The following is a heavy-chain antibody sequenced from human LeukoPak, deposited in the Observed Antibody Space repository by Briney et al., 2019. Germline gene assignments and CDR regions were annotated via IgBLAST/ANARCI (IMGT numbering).Heavy chain of an antibody. J-gene: IGHJ5*02. CDR3: ARIGTSTYDP. D-gene: IGHD1-1*01. V-gene: IGHV1-24*01. Sequence: GASVKVSCKVSGYTLTELSMHWVRQAPGKGLEWMGGFDPEDGETIYAQKFQGRVTITADKSTSTAYMELSSLRSEDTAVYYCARIGTSTYDPWGQGTLVTVSS. CDR1: GYTLTELS. CDR2: FDPEDGET.